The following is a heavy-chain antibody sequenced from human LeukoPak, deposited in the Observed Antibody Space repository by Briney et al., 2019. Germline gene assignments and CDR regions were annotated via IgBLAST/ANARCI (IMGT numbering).Heavy chain of an antibody. Sequence: SWVRQPPGKGLEWIGEIYHSGSTNYNPSLKSRVTISVDKSKNQFSLKLSSVTAADTAVYYCARRGYSSGWYYFDYWGQGTLVTVSS. J-gene: IGHJ4*02. CDR3: ARRGYSSGWYYFDY. CDR2: IYHSGST. D-gene: IGHD6-19*01. V-gene: IGHV4-4*02.